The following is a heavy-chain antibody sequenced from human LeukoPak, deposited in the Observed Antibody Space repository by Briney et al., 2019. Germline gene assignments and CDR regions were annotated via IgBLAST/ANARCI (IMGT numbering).Heavy chain of an antibody. J-gene: IGHJ6*02. CDR1: GFTFSSYA. Sequence: GGSLRLSCAASGFTFSSYAMHWVRQAPGKGLEWVAVISYDGSDKYYADSVKGRFTISRDNAKNSLYLQMNSLRAEDTAVYYCARDRSYGSGSHYYYYYGMDVWGQGTTVTVSS. CDR2: ISYDGSDK. V-gene: IGHV3-30-3*01. CDR3: ARDRSYGSGSHYYYYYGMDV. D-gene: IGHD3-10*01.